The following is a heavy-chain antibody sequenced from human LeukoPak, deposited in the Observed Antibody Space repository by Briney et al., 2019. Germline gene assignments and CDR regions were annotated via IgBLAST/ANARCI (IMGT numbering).Heavy chain of an antibody. J-gene: IGHJ4*02. CDR2: IYSGGGT. Sequence: GGSLRLSCAASGFTVSSNYMSWVRQAPGKGLEWVSVIYSGGGTYYADSVKGRFIISRDNPKNTVYLQMNSLRAEDTAVYYCARGFGSSGYFSPFDYWGQGTLVTVSS. CDR1: GFTVSSNY. D-gene: IGHD3-22*01. V-gene: IGHV3-53*01. CDR3: ARGFGSSGYFSPFDY.